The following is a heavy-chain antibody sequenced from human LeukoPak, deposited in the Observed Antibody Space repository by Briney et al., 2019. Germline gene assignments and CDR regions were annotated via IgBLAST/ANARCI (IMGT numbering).Heavy chain of an antibody. CDR2: IYHSGST. CDR1: GYSISSGYY. CDR3: ARETYYYDSSGYLRKYYYMGV. J-gene: IGHJ6*03. V-gene: IGHV4-38-2*02. D-gene: IGHD3-22*01. Sequence: SETLSLTCTVSGYSISSGYYWGWIRQPPGKGLEWIGSIYHSGSTYYNPSLKSRVTISVDTSKNQFSLKLSSVTAADTAVYYCARETYYYDSSGYLRKYYYMGVWGKGTTVTVSS.